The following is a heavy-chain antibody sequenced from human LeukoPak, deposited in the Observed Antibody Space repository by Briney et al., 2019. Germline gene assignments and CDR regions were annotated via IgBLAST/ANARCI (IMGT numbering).Heavy chain of an antibody. D-gene: IGHD2-2*01. CDR2: INPNSGGT. CDR3: ARDQSIREVVRYYFDY. Sequence: GASVEVSCKASGYTFTGYYMHWVRQAPGQGLEWMGWINPNSGGTNYAQKFQGRVTMTRDTSISTAYMELSRLRSDDTAVYYCARDQSIREVVRYYFDYWGQGTLVTVSS. J-gene: IGHJ4*02. CDR1: GYTFTGYY. V-gene: IGHV1-2*02.